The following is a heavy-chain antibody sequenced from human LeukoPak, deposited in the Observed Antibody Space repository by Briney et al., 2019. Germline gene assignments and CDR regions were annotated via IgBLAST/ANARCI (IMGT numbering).Heavy chain of an antibody. CDR1: GFTFSSYG. CDR2: ISYDGSNK. CDR3: ASIAVAGTVFDY. Sequence: GRSLRLSCAASGFTFSSYGMHWVCQAPGKGLGWVAVISYDGSNKYYADSVKGRFTISRDNSKNTLYLQMNSLRAEDTAVYYCASIAVAGTVFDYWGQGTLVTVSS. V-gene: IGHV3-30*03. D-gene: IGHD6-19*01. J-gene: IGHJ4*02.